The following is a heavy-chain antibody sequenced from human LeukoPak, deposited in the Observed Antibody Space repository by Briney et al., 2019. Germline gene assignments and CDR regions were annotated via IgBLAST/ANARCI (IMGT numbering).Heavy chain of an antibody. CDR2: IYYSGGT. Sequence: SETLSLTCTVSGGSISSYYWSWIRQPPGKGLEWIGYIYYSGGTSYNPSLKSRVTISVDTSKNQFSLKLSSVTAADTAVYYCARAVVVTAAHDYWGQGTLVTVSS. D-gene: IGHD2-21*02. CDR1: GGSISSYY. J-gene: IGHJ4*02. V-gene: IGHV4-59*01. CDR3: ARAVVVTAAHDY.